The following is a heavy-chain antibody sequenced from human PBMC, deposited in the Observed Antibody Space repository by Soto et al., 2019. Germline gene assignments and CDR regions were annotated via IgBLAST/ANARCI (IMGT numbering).Heavy chain of an antibody. Sequence: VASVKVSCKASAYSFTTYHIHWVRQAPGQGLEWMGLINPDAGATNYAQRFQGRLRLTRDTSTSTVYMELRSLRFDDTAVYYCARGDIVLVPAYEGNWFDPWGQGTLVTVSS. J-gene: IGHJ5*02. V-gene: IGHV1-46*01. CDR1: AYSFTTYH. D-gene: IGHD2-2*01. CDR3: ARGDIVLVPAYEGNWFDP. CDR2: INPDAGAT.